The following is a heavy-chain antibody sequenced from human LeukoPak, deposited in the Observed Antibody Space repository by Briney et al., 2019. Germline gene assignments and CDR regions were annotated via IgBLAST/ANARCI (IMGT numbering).Heavy chain of an antibody. CDR3: ASRPGVSAGPLDY. D-gene: IGHD6-13*01. CDR1: GYTFTGYY. V-gene: IGHV1-2*02. CDR2: INHNSGGT. J-gene: IGHJ4*02. Sequence: ASVKVSCKASGYTFTGYYMHWVRQAPGQGLEWMGWINHNSGGTNYEQKFQGRVTITRDTSSSTAYMELSRLRSDDTAVYDCASRPGVSAGPLDYWGQGTLVTVSS.